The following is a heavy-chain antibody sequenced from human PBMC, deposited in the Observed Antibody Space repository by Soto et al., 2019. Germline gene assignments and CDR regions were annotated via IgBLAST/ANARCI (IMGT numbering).Heavy chain of an antibody. D-gene: IGHD2-2*01. J-gene: IGHJ5*02. Sequence: LSLIPTFSCGPISSGGYYWSWICKHPGKGLEWIGYIYYSGSTYYNPSLKSRVTISVDTSKNQFSLKLSSVTAADTAVYYCARDGAAAQQGRWFDPWGQGTLVTVSS. CDR2: IYYSGST. CDR3: ARDGAAAQQGRWFDP. CDR1: CGPISSGGYY. V-gene: IGHV4-31*03.